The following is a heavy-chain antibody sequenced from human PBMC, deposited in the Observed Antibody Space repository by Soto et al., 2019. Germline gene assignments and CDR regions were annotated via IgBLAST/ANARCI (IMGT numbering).Heavy chain of an antibody. J-gene: IGHJ6*03. CDR2: ISAYNGNT. V-gene: IGHV1-18*01. CDR1: GYTFTSYG. CDR3: ARYYGSGSYSAVNYYYYYMDV. D-gene: IGHD3-10*01. Sequence: ASVKVSCKASGYTFTSYGISWVRQAPGQGLEWMGWISAYNGNTNYAQKLQGRVTTTTDTSTSTAYMELRSLRSDDTAVYYCARYYGSGSYSAVNYYYYYMDVWGKGTTVTVSS.